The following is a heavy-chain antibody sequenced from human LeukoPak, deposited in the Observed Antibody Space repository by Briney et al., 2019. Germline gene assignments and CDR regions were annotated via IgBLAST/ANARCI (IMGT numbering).Heavy chain of an antibody. V-gene: IGHV4-61*08. Sequence: SETLSLTCTVSGGSISSGGYYWSWIRQPPGKGLEWIGYIYYSGTTNYNPSLKSRVTISVDTSKNQFSLKLSSVTAADTAVYYCARGVHIAAAQYGYWGQGTLVTVSS. CDR2: IYYSGTT. D-gene: IGHD6-13*01. J-gene: IGHJ4*02. CDR1: GGSISSGGYY. CDR3: ARGVHIAAAQYGY.